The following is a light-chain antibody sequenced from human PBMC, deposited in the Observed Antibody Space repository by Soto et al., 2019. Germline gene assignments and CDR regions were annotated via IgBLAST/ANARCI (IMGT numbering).Light chain of an antibody. Sequence: SQMAQSPSTLCLSLLYIVTSTCRASQTISSWLAWDQQKPGKAPKLLIYKASTLTSGVPSRFSGSASGTEFTLTISSLQTEDFATYYCLQYNSYPLAFGQGTKVDIK. CDR3: LQYNSYPLA. CDR1: QTISSW. J-gene: IGKJ1*01. CDR2: KAS. V-gene: IGKV1-5*03.